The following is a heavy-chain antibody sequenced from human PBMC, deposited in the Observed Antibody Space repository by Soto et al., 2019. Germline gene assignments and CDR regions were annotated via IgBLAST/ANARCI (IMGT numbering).Heavy chain of an antibody. CDR2: ISSSSSYI. J-gene: IGHJ4*02. V-gene: IGHV3-21*01. CDR1: GFTFSSYS. D-gene: IGHD6-13*01. Sequence: EVQLVESGGGLVKPGGSLRLSCAASGFTFSSYSMNWVRQAPGKGLEWVSSISSSSSYIYYADSVKGRFTISRDNAKNTLYLQMTRLRAEDTAEYYWARSIAAAPWGKGTLVTVAS. CDR3: ARSIAAAP.